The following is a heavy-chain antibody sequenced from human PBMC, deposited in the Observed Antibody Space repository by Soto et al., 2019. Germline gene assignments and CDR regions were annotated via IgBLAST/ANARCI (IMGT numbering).Heavy chain of an antibody. CDR2: IYYSGST. V-gene: IGHV4-30-4*01. CDR3: ARVRYSYYFDY. D-gene: IGHD5-18*01. J-gene: IGHJ4*02. Sequence: PSETLSLTCTVSGGSISSGDYYWSWIRQPPGKGLEWIGYIYYSGSTYYNTSLKSRVTISVDTSKNQFSLKLSSVTAADTAVYYCARVRYSYYFDYWGQGTLVTVSS. CDR1: GGSISSGDYY.